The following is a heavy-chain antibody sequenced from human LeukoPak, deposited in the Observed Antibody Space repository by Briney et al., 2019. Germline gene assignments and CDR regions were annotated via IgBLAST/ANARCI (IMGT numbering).Heavy chain of an antibody. Sequence: SETLSLTCTVSGVSISSYYWSWIRQPAGKGLEWIGRVYTSGSTYYNPSLKSRVTISVDTSKNQFSLKLSSVTAADTAVYYCARGMSPQNYYDSSGYSTSFDYWGQGTLVTVSS. J-gene: IGHJ4*02. CDR2: VYTSGST. CDR3: ARGMSPQNYYDSSGYSTSFDY. V-gene: IGHV4-4*07. CDR1: GVSISSYY. D-gene: IGHD3-22*01.